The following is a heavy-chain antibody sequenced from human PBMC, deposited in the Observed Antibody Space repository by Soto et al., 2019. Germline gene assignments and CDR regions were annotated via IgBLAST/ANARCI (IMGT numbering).Heavy chain of an antibody. Sequence: GGSLRLSCAASGFSVYSDYMSWVRQAPGKGLEWVSIIYAGGTTYYAGSVQGRFTISRDNSKNTQYLQMNSLRAEDTAVYYCARGESSWLYNHYYFSAMDVWGQGTTVTVSS. D-gene: IGHD6-13*01. V-gene: IGHV3-53*01. CDR1: GFSVYSDY. CDR3: ARGESSWLYNHYYFSAMDV. CDR2: IYAGGTT. J-gene: IGHJ6*02.